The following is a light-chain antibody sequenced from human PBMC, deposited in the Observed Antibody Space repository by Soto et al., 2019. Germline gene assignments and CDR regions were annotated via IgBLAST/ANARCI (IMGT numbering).Light chain of an antibody. Sequence: QPVLTQPPSVSGAPGQRLTISCTGSSSNIGAGYDVHWYQQLPGTAPKLLIYGNSNRPSGVPDRFSGSKSGTSASLTITGLQAEDEADYYCQSYSSSLSGSVFGGGTKLTV. J-gene: IGLJ3*02. CDR3: QSYSSSLSGSV. CDR2: GNS. V-gene: IGLV1-40*01. CDR1: SSNIGAGYD.